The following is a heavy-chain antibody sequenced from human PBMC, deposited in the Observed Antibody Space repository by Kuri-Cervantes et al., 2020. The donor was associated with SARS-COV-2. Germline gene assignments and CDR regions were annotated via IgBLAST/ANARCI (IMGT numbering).Heavy chain of an antibody. J-gene: IGHJ4*02. CDR3: ARAYCGGDCEFDY. Sequence: GGSLRLSCAASRFTFNNYAMSWVRQAPGKGLEWVSGISGSGDNTYYADSVKGRFTISRDSSENTLYLQMNSLRAEDTAVYYCARAYCGGDCEFDYWGQGTLVTVSS. CDR2: ISGSGDNT. D-gene: IGHD2-21*02. V-gene: IGHV3-23*01. CDR1: RFTFNNYA.